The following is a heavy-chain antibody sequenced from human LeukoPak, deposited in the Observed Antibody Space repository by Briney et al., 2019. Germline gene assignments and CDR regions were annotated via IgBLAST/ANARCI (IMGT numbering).Heavy chain of an antibody. CDR1: GYPISNGYY. CDR3: ARHRLFDTTGYYYDFDY. J-gene: IGHJ4*02. D-gene: IGHD3-22*01. CDR2: IYYSGNT. Sequence: PSETLSLTCAVSGYPISNGYYWGWIRQPPGKGLEWIGSIYYSGNTYDNPSLKSRVTISLDTSKNQFSLRLSSVTASDTAVYYCARHRLFDTTGYYYDFDYWDQGTLVTVSS. V-gene: IGHV4-38-2*01.